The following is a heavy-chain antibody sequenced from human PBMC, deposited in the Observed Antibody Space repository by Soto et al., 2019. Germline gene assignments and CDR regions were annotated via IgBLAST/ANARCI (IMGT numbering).Heavy chain of an antibody. V-gene: IGHV4-31*03. CDR3: ARDGSGDGYNLGY. CDR2: IYYSGST. D-gene: IGHD5-12*01. J-gene: IGHJ4*02. CDR1: GGSISSGGYY. Sequence: SETLSLTCTVSGGSISSGGYYWSWIRQHPGKGLEWIGYIYYSGSTYYNPSLKSRVTISVDTSKNQFSLKLSSVTAADTAVYYCARDGSGDGYNLGYWGQGTLVTVSS.